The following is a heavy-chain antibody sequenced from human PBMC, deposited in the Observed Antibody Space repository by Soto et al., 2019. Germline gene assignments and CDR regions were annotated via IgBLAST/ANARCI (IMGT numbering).Heavy chain of an antibody. D-gene: IGHD2-2*01. J-gene: IGHJ4*02. V-gene: IGHV3-23*01. CDR3: AKCGASCRPGGDF. CDR1: GFIFSSNV. Sequence: GGSLRLSCAASGFIFSSNVLSWVRQAPGKGLEWVSIISQAGDSTYYADSVRGRFTVSRDNSKNTLFLQMNSLRAEDTAVYYCAKCGASCRPGGDFWGQGALVTVSS. CDR2: ISQAGDST.